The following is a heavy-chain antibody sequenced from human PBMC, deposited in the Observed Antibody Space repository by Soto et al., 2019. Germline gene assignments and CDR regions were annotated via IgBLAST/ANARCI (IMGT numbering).Heavy chain of an antibody. V-gene: IGHV4-39*01. J-gene: IGHJ5*02. D-gene: IGHD2-2*01. Sequence: SETLSLTCVVSGGSIISNSYYWGWIRHPPGKGLEWIGSIYYSGSTYYNTSLNSRVTISVDTSKNQFSLKVTSVTAADTAVYYCARHVRSGTSCYFGWFDPWGQGTLVTFSS. CDR2: IYYSGST. CDR3: ARHVRSGTSCYFGWFDP. CDR1: GGSIISNSYY.